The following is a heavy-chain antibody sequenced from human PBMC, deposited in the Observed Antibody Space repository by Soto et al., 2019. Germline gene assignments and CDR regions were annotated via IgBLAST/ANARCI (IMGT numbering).Heavy chain of an antibody. D-gene: IGHD2-2*01. CDR3: AGNYCSSTSCYYYYGMDV. CDR2: ISSSSSTI. V-gene: IGHV3-48*02. Sequence: PGGSLRLSCAASGFTFSSYSMNWVRQAPGKGLEWVSYISSSSSTIYYADSVKGRFTISRDNAKNSLYLQMNSLRDEDTAVYYCAGNYCSSTSCYYYYGMDVWGQGTTVTVPS. J-gene: IGHJ6*02. CDR1: GFTFSSYS.